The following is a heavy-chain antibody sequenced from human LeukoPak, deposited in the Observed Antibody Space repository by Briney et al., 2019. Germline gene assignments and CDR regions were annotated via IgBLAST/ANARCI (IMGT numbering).Heavy chain of an antibody. Sequence: GGSLRLSCAASGFTFSSYAMSWVRQAPGKGLEWVSTFSVGGGSTYCADSVKGRFTISRDNSKNTLYLQMNSLRAEDTAVYYCAKRGYNISQLRLYYFDYWGQGTLVTVSS. CDR3: AKRGYNISQLRLYYFDY. J-gene: IGHJ4*02. CDR2: FSVGGGST. D-gene: IGHD3-10*01. V-gene: IGHV3-23*01. CDR1: GFTFSSYA.